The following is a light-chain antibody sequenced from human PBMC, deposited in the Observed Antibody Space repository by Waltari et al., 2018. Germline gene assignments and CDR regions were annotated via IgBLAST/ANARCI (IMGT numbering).Light chain of an antibody. V-gene: IGLV2-14*01. CDR2: EVS. Sequence: QSALTQPAFVSGPPGQAITISCTGTSNDVGGSGNVSWYQQYPGQHPQLVIYEVSYRASGVSSRFSGSKSGTTASLTISGLQAEDEADYYCSSHTSTVPQVFGAGTRVTVV. CDR1: SNDVGGSGN. CDR3: SSHTSTVPQV. J-gene: IGLJ1*01.